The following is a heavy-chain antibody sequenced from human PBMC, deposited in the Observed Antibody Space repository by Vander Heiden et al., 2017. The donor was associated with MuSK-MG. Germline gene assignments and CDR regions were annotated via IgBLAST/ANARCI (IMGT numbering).Heavy chain of an antibody. CDR3: AREGTGHLRDGDCFDY. CDR1: GFTFSSNS. V-gene: IGHV3-21*01. CDR2: ISSSRSYI. Sequence: EVQLVESGGGLVKPGGSLRLSFAAAGFTFSSNSMNWVRQAPGKGLGWVSSISSSRSYIYYADSVKGRFTISRDNAKNSLYLQMNSLRAEDTAVYYCAREGTGHLRDGDCFDYWGQGTLVTVSS. D-gene: IGHD3-16*01. J-gene: IGHJ4*02.